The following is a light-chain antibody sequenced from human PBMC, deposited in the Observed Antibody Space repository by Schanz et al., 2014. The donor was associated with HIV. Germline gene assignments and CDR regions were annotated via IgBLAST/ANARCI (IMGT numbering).Light chain of an antibody. CDR1: GSDIRSNA. J-gene: IGLJ3*02. Sequence: QSVLTQTPSASGTPGQRVTISCSGSGSDIRSNAVNWYQQLPGTAPKLLIYNTYHRPSGVPDRFSGSNSGSSASLAISGLQSEDEADYYCATWADSLNGWVFGGGTKVTVL. V-gene: IGLV1-44*01. CDR3: ATWADSLNGWV. CDR2: NTY.